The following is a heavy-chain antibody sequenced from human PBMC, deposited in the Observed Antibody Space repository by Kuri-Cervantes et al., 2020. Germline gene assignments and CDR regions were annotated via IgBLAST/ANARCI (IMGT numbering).Heavy chain of an antibody. D-gene: IGHD6-13*01. Sequence: GESLKISCAASGFTVSSNYMSWVRQAPGKGLEWGSVIYSGGSTYYADSVKGRFTISRDNSKNTLYLQMNSLRAEDTAVYYCARDYAAAAGTSGGFDYYYGMDVWGQGTTVTVSS. CDR2: IYSGGST. J-gene: IGHJ6*02. V-gene: IGHV3-53*01. CDR1: GFTVSSNY. CDR3: ARDYAAAAGTSGGFDYYYGMDV.